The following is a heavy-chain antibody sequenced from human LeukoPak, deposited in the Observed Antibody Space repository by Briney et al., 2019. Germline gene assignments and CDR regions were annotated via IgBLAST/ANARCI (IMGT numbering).Heavy chain of an antibody. D-gene: IGHD6-19*01. J-gene: IGHJ4*02. Sequence: SETLSLTCAVSGVAFSNFYWSWVRQSPRKGLEWIGEINHSGYTNYNPSLKSRVTMSIDTSKNQFSLMLTSVTAADTAVYYCTRAVAGHPDWGQGTLVTVSS. CDR3: TRAVAGHPD. CDR1: GVAFSNFY. V-gene: IGHV4-34*01. CDR2: INHSGYT.